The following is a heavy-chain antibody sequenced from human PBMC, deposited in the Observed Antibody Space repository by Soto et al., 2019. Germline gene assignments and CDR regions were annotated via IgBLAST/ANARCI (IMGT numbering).Heavy chain of an antibody. Sequence: GGSLRLSCAASGFTFSSYAMSWVRQAPGKGLEWVSAISGSGGSTYYADSVKGRFTISRDNSKNTLYLQMNSLRAEDTAVYCCAKDSPYSASYKEDAFDIWGQGTVVTVSS. D-gene: IGHD1-26*01. CDR1: GFTFSSYA. V-gene: IGHV3-23*01. CDR3: AKDSPYSASYKEDAFDI. J-gene: IGHJ3*02. CDR2: ISGSGGST.